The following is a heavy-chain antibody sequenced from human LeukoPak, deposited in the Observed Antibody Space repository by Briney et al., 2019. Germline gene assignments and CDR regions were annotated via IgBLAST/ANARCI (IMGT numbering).Heavy chain of an antibody. CDR3: ASSRADYYYDSSGYCGY. Sequence: GGSLRLSCAASGFTFSSYSMNWVRQAPGKGLEWVSSISSSSSYIYYADSVKGRFTISRDNAKNSLYLQMNSLRAEGTAVYYCASSRADYYYDSSGYCGYWGQGTLVTVSS. CDR1: GFTFSSYS. J-gene: IGHJ4*02. D-gene: IGHD3-22*01. CDR2: ISSSSSYI. V-gene: IGHV3-21*01.